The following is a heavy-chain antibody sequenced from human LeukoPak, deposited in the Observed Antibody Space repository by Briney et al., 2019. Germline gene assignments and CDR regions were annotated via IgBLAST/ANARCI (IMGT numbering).Heavy chain of an antibody. D-gene: IGHD6-13*01. CDR2: INPSGGST. CDR3: ARAGGAAGHNDAFDI. J-gene: IGHJ3*02. Sequence: ASVKVSCKASGYTFTSYYMHWVRQAPGQGLEWMGIINPSGGSTSYAQKFQGRVTMTRDTSTSTVYMELSSLRSEDTAVYYCARAGGAAGHNDAFDIWGQGTMVTVSS. V-gene: IGHV1-46*01. CDR1: GYTFTSYY.